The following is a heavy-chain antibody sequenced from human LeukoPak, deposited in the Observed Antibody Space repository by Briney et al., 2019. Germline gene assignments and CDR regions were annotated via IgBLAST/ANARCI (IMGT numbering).Heavy chain of an antibody. D-gene: IGHD5-12*01. CDR1: GFTFSSYA. Sequence: PGRSLRLSCAASGFTFSSYAMHWVRQAPGKGLEYVSAISSNGGSTYYANSVKGRFTISRDNSKNTLYLQMGSLRAEDMAVYYCARAGVNGYDFPVDYWGQGTLVTVSS. CDR3: ARAGVNGYDFPVDY. J-gene: IGHJ4*02. CDR2: ISSNGGST. V-gene: IGHV3-64*01.